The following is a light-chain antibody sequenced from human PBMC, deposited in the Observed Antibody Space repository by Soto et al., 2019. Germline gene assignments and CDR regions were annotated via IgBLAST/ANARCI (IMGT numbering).Light chain of an antibody. V-gene: IGKV3-20*01. CDR1: QSVSSSY. CDR3: HLYDTSPPVT. J-gene: IGKJ5*01. Sequence: ENVLTQSPGTLSLSPGERATLSCRASQSVSSSYLAWYQQKPGQAPRLLIYGASSRVTGIPDRFSGSGSGTDFTLTISRLEPEDFAMYYCHLYDTSPPVTFGQGTRLEIK. CDR2: GAS.